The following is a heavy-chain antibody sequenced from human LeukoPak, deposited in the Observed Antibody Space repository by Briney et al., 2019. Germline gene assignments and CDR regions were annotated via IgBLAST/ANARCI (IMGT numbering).Heavy chain of an antibody. CDR1: GGSISGRY. V-gene: IGHV4-59*08. Sequence: PSETLSLTCAVSGGSISGRYWSWIRQPPGKGLEWIANWRYDGSPNYTPSLESRATISLDTSKNQFSLRLTSVTAADTAEYYCVVTQKWLAFDYWGQGILVTVSS. D-gene: IGHD6-19*01. J-gene: IGHJ4*02. CDR3: VVTQKWLAFDY. CDR2: WRYDGSP.